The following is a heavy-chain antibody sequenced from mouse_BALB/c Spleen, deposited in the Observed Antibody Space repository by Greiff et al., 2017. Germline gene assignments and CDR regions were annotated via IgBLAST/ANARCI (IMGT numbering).Heavy chain of an antibody. CDR3: NADYGSGHWYFDV. CDR1: GFNIKDYY. Sequence: EVQLQQSGAELVRSGASVKLSCTASGFNIKDYYMHWVKQRPEQGLEWIGWIDPENGDTEYAPKFQGKATMTADTSSNTAYLQLSSLTSEDTAVYYCNADYGSGHWYFDVWGAGTTVTVSS. D-gene: IGHD1-1*01. CDR2: IDPENGDT. V-gene: IGHV14-4*02. J-gene: IGHJ1*01.